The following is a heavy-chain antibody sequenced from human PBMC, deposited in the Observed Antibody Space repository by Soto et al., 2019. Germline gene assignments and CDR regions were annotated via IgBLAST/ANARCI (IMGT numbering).Heavy chain of an antibody. CDR3: ARHVASTVTTSDWFDP. CDR2: ISYDGSTI. CDR1: GFNFGSHA. D-gene: IGHD4-4*01. Sequence: ESGGGVVQPGRSLRLSCAASGFNFGSHAMHWVRQAPGKGLEWVAIISYDGSTIYYGDSVKGRFTISRDNSKNTLYLQMNSLRADDTAVYFCARHVASTVTTSDWFDPWGQGTLVTVSS. J-gene: IGHJ5*02. V-gene: IGHV3-30-3*01.